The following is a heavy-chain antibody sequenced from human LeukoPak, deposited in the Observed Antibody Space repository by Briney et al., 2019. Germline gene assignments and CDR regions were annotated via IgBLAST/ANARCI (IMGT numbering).Heavy chain of an antibody. Sequence: PGGSLRLSCTASGFTFSGSAMTWVRQAPGKGLQWVSTITGSDDKTYHADSVKGRFTISRDFSKNMVHLHMNSLRVEDTAIYYCAKGPQLYSGYHPDYWGQGTLVTVSS. CDR1: GFTFSGSA. V-gene: IGHV3-23*01. D-gene: IGHD5-12*01. J-gene: IGHJ4*02. CDR3: AKGPQLYSGYHPDY. CDR2: ITGSDDKT.